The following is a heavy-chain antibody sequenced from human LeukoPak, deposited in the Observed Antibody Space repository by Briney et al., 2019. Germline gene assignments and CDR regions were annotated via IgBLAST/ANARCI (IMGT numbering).Heavy chain of an antibody. Sequence: KSSETLSLTCTVSGGSISSYYWSWIRQPPGKGLEWIGEINHSGSTNYNPSLKSRVTISVDTSKNQFSLKLSSVTAADTAVYYCARGFGKFRMTSWFDPWGQGTLVTVSS. D-gene: IGHD3-10*01. CDR3: ARGFGKFRMTSWFDP. CDR2: INHSGST. V-gene: IGHV4-34*01. J-gene: IGHJ5*02. CDR1: GGSISSYY.